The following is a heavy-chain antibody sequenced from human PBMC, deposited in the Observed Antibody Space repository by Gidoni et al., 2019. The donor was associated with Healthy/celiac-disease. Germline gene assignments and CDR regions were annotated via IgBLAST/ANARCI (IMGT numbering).Heavy chain of an antibody. Sequence: QVQLQESGPGLVKPSETLSLTCTVSGGSISSYYWSWIRQPAGKGLEWIGRIYTSGSTNYNPSLKSRVTMSVDTSKNQFSLKLSSVTAADTAVYYCAREYYYDSSGYYPYFDYWGQGTLVTVSS. V-gene: IGHV4-4*07. D-gene: IGHD3-22*01. J-gene: IGHJ4*02. CDR1: GGSISSYY. CDR3: AREYYYDSSGYYPYFDY. CDR2: IYTSGST.